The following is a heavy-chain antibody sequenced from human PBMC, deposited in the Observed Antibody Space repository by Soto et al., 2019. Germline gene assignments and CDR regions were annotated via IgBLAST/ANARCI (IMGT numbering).Heavy chain of an antibody. CDR1: GGSISSGDYY. CDR2: IYYSGST. D-gene: IGHD5-18*01. V-gene: IGHV4-30-4*01. Sequence: PSETLSLTCTVSGGSISSGDYYWSWIRQPPGKGLEWIGYIYYSGSTYYNPSLKSRVTISVDTSKNQFSLKLSSVTAADTAVYYCAGMLGSGVCYGYHRRCYFGYWGQGTLVNVSS. J-gene: IGHJ4*02. CDR3: AGMLGSGVCYGYHRRCYFGY.